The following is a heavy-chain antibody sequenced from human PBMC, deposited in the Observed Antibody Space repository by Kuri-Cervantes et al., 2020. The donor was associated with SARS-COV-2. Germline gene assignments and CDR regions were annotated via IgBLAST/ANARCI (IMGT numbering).Heavy chain of an antibody. V-gene: IGHV3-11*03. J-gene: IGHJ4*02. CDR3: AVIQNSGSYSTRSSYFDY. CDR1: GFTFSDYY. CDR2: ISSSSSCT. D-gene: IGHD1-26*01. Sequence: GESLKISCAASGFTFSDYYMSWIRQAPGKGLEWVSYISSSSSCTNYADSVKGRFTISRDNAKNSLYLQMNSLRAEDTAVYYCAVIQNSGSYSTRSSYFDYWGQGTLVTVSS.